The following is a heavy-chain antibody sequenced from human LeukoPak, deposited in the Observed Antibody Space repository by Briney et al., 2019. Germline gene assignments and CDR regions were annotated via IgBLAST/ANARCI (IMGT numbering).Heavy chain of an antibody. CDR3: PRTVGARTFYFDH. D-gene: IGHD1-26*01. V-gene: IGHV4-30-2*01. Sequence: PSQTLSLTCTVSGGSISSGGYYWSWIRQPPGKGLEWIGYIFDSGSTYYNPSLKSRVTISVDRSKNQFSLKLSSVTAADTAVYSWPRTVGARTFYFDHWGNGPLVPVSS. J-gene: IGHJ4*01. CDR2: IFDSGST. CDR1: GGSISSGGYY.